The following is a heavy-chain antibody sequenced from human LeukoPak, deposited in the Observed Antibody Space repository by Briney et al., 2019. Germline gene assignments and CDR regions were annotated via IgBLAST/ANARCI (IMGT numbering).Heavy chain of an antibody. D-gene: IGHD3-10*01. J-gene: IGHJ4*02. V-gene: IGHV1-2*02. CDR1: GYTFTGYY. Sequence: ASVKVSCKASGYTFTGYYMHWVRQAPGQGLEWMGWINPNSGGTNYAQKFQGRVTMTRDTSISTAYMELSRLRSDDTAVYYCARASAGYGSGSYALSFWGQGTLVTVSS. CDR2: INPNSGGT. CDR3: ARASAGYGSGSYALSF.